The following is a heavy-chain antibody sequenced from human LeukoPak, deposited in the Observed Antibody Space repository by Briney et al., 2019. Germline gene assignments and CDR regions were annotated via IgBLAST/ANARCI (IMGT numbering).Heavy chain of an antibody. CDR2: MNPNSGNT. V-gene: IGHV1-8*03. CDR1: GYTFTSYD. J-gene: IGHJ6*03. D-gene: IGHD6-6*01. CDR3: ARGPSIAANYYYYYYMDV. Sequence: ASVKVSCKASGYTFTSYDINWVRQATGQGLEWMGWMNPNSGNTGYAQKFQGRVTITRNTSISTAYMELSSLRSEDTAVYYCARGPSIAANYYYYYYMDVWGKGTTVTISS.